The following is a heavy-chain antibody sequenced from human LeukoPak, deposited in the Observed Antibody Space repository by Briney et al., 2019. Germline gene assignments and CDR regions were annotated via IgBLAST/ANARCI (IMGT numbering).Heavy chain of an antibody. CDR2: IYSGGST. J-gene: IGHJ6*03. CDR3: AKGGQLAGPGYHYMDV. D-gene: IGHD6-6*01. Sequence: PGGSLRLSCAASGFTVSSNYMSWVRQAPGKGLEWVSVIYSGGSTYYADSVKGRFTISRDNSKNTLYLQMNSLRAEDTAVYYCAKGGQLAGPGYHYMDVWGKGTTVTVSS. V-gene: IGHV3-66*02. CDR1: GFTVSSNY.